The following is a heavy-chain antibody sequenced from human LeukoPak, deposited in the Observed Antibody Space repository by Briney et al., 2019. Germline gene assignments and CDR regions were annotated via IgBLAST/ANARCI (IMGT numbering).Heavy chain of an antibody. CDR3: ARGRDGYNYGY. J-gene: IGHJ4*02. CDR1: GYTFTSYG. Sequence: ASVKVSCKASGYTFTSYGISWVRQAPGQGLEWMGGIIPIFGTANYAQKFQGRVTITTDEFTSTAYMELSSLRSEDTAVYYCARGRDGYNYGYWGQGTLVTVSS. D-gene: IGHD5-24*01. V-gene: IGHV1-69*05. CDR2: IIPIFGTA.